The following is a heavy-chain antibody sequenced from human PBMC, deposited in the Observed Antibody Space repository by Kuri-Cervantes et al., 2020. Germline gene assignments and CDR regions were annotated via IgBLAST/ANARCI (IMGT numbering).Heavy chain of an antibody. D-gene: IGHD3-10*01. Sequence: LSLTCAASGFTFSSYAMHWVRQAPGKGLEWVAVISYDGSNKYYADSVKGRFTISGDNSKNTLYLQMNSLRAEDTAVYYCARDREPYGSGSCDYWGQGTLVTVSS. CDR3: ARDREPYGSGSCDY. CDR2: ISYDGSNK. CDR1: GFTFSSYA. J-gene: IGHJ4*02. V-gene: IGHV3-30-3*01.